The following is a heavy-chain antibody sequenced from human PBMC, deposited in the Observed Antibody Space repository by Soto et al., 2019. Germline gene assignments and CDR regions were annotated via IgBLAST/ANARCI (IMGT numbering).Heavy chain of an antibody. D-gene: IGHD5-12*01. V-gene: IGHV4-59*08. CDR3: ARRVKYSGYVQGAKDAFDI. Sequence: SETLSLTCTVSGGSISSYYWSWIRQPPGKGLEWIGYIYYSGSTNYNPSLKSRVTISVDTSKNQFSLKLSSVTAADTAVYYCARRVKYSGYVQGAKDAFDIWGQGTMVTVSS. CDR1: GGSISSYY. J-gene: IGHJ3*02. CDR2: IYYSGST.